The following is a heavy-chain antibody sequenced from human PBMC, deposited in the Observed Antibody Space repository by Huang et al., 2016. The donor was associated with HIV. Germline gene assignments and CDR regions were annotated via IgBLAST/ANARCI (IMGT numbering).Heavy chain of an antibody. D-gene: IGHD3-10*01. CDR3: ARFGKRLPMLRGEDVIGDI. Sequence: QVQLVESGGGVVQPGRSLRLSCAASGFTLSDYAINWVRQAPGKGLGLGALISYDGNDKCYSDSVWGRFTISRDNFNNTLYLQMNSLRHEDTALYYCARFGKRLPMLRGEDVIGDIWGQGTMVIVSS. CDR2: ISYDGNDK. V-gene: IGHV3-30-3*01. J-gene: IGHJ3*02. CDR1: GFTLSDYA.